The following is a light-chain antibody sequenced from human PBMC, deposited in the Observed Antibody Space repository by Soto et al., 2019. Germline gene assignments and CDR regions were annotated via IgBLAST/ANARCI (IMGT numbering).Light chain of an antibody. V-gene: IGLV2-8*01. J-gene: IGLJ1*01. Sequence: QSAVAQPPSASGSPGQSVTITCTGTSSDVGGYNYVSWYQQHPGKAPKLMIYEVSKRPSGVPDRFSGSKSGNTASLTVSGFQAEDEADYYCSTYAGSNTPDVFGTGTKVTV. CDR3: STYAGSNTPDV. CDR2: EVS. CDR1: SSDVGGYNY.